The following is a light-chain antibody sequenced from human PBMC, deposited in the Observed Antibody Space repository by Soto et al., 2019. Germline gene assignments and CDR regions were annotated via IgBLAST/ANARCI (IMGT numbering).Light chain of an antibody. Sequence: IVFTQSPGTLSLSPVEISTLSCRASQSVISNYLAWYQQKPGQTPRLLIYDASSRATGIPDRFSGSGSGTDFTLTITRLEPEDFAVYYCQYYGNSPLTFGQGTKVDIK. CDR3: QYYGNSPLT. CDR2: DAS. J-gene: IGKJ1*01. V-gene: IGKV3-20*01. CDR1: QSVISNY.